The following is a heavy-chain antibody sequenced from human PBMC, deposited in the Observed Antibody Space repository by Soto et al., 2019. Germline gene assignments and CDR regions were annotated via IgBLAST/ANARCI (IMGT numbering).Heavy chain of an antibody. Sequence: PSETLSLTCTVSGGSTSNYYWSWIRQPPGKGLEWIGYVHDSGTTYYNPSLKSRVTRSLDPSKNHFSLKLTSVTAADTAMYYCARAVNDFWSGFSYYFDFWGQGNMVTVSS. V-gene: IGHV4-59*01. CDR1: GGSTSNYY. D-gene: IGHD3-3*01. CDR2: VHDSGTT. J-gene: IGHJ4*02. CDR3: ARAVNDFWSGFSYYFDF.